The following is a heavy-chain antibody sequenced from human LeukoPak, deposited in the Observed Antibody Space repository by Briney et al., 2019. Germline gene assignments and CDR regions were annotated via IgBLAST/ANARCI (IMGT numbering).Heavy chain of an antibody. CDR1: GGTFSSYA. CDR3: ARILEELERPHVDY. J-gene: IGHJ4*02. Sequence: SVKVSCKASGGTFSSYAISWVRQAPGQGLEWMGRIIPILGIANYAQKFQGRVMITADKSTSTAYMELSSLRSEDTAVYYCARILEELERPHVDYWGQGTLVTVSS. V-gene: IGHV1-69*04. CDR2: IIPILGIA. D-gene: IGHD1-1*01.